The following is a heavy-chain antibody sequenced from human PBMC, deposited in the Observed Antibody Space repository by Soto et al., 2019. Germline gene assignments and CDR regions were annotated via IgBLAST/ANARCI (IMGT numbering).Heavy chain of an antibody. V-gene: IGHV3-74*01. CDR2: INSDGSST. CDR1: GFTFSSYW. D-gene: IGHD1-26*01. J-gene: IGHJ6*03. CDR3: ARDGNYYDVDV. Sequence: GGSLRLSCAASGFTFSSYWMHWVRQAPGKGLVWVSRINSDGSSTSYADSVKGRFTIYRDNAKNTLYLQMNSLIAEDTAVYYYARDGNYYDVDVWGKGATVTVSS.